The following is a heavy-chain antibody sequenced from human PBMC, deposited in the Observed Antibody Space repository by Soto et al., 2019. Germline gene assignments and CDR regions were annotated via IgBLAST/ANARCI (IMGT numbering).Heavy chain of an antibody. CDR2: INPSGGST. D-gene: IGHD1-1*01. Sequence: ASLKRDWKSFGYALTGYYVHWVRQDPGQGLEWMGIINPSGGSTSYAQKFQGRVTMTRDTSTSTVYMELSSLRSEDTAVYYCARDLSGTSWGQGTLLSVSS. V-gene: IGHV1-46*01. CDR3: ARDLSGTS. J-gene: IGHJ5*02. CDR1: GYALTGYY.